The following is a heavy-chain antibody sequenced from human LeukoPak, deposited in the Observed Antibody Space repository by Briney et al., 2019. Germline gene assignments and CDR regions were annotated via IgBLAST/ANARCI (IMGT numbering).Heavy chain of an antibody. V-gene: IGHV1-18*01. D-gene: IGHD3-10*01. CDR2: INAYNGNP. CDR1: GYTFTSYG. Sequence: ASVKVSCKASGYTFTSYGIPWVGQAPGQGLEWMGWINAYNGNPHYAQKLQGRVTMTTDTSTGTAYMELRSLRSDDTAVYYCARGSSVYDYWGQGTLVTVSS. CDR3: ARGSSVYDY. J-gene: IGHJ4*02.